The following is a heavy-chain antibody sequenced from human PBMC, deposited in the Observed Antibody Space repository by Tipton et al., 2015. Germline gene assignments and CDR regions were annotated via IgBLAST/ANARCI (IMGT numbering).Heavy chain of an antibody. CDR1: GFTFSTYA. Sequence: SLRLSCAASGFTFSTYAMNWVRQAPGKGLEWVSGITSSGGSTYYADSVKGRFTISRDNFNTTMYLEMNSLRVEDTAIYYCAKDRDYDYIWGSYSSWYSMDVWGQGTTVTVSS. V-gene: IGHV3-23*01. D-gene: IGHD3-16*02. CDR2: ITSSGGST. J-gene: IGHJ6*02. CDR3: AKDRDYDYIWGSYSSWYSMDV.